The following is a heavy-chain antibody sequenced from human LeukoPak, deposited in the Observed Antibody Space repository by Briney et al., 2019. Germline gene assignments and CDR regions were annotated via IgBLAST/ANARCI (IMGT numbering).Heavy chain of an antibody. J-gene: IGHJ4*02. Sequence: ASVKVSCKASGYTFTSYGIGWVRQAPGQGLEWMGWISAYNGNTNYAQKLQGRVTMTTDTSTSTAYMELRSLRSDDTAVYYCARCLKNYYDGSGYTWGYYFDYWGQGTLVTVSS. CDR2: ISAYNGNT. CDR1: GYTFTSYG. CDR3: ARCLKNYYDGSGYTWGYYFDY. D-gene: IGHD3-22*01. V-gene: IGHV1-18*01.